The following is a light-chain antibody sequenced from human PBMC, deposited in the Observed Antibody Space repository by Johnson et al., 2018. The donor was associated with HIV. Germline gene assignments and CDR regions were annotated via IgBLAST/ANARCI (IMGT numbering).Light chain of an antibody. CDR1: SSNIGNNY. CDR3: GTWDSSLSDYV. Sequence: QSLFTQPPSVSAAPGQKVTISCSGSSSNIGNNYVSWYQQLPGTAPKLLIYDNNKRPSGIPDRFSGSKSGTSATLGITGLQTGDEADYYCGTWDSSLSDYVVGTGTKVTVL. J-gene: IGLJ1*01. V-gene: IGLV1-51*01. CDR2: DNN.